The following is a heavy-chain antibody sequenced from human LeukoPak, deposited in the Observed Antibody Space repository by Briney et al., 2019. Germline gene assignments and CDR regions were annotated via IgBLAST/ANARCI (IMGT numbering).Heavy chain of an antibody. V-gene: IGHV3-74*01. CDR2: INSDGSST. Sequence: QPGGSLRLSCAASGFNFRNYWMHWVRQAPGKGLVWVSRINSDGSSTSYADSVKGRFTISRDNAENTLYLQINSLRAEDTAVYYCATDEAATGRLDYWDQGTLVTDSS. J-gene: IGHJ4*02. CDR1: GFNFRNYW. D-gene: IGHD1-1*01. CDR3: ATDEAATGRLDY.